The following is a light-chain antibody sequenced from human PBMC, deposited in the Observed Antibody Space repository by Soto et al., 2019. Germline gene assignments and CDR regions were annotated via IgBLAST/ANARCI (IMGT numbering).Light chain of an antibody. J-gene: IGKJ1*01. CDR2: DAS. V-gene: IGKV1-5*01. CDR3: QQYNSYAWT. Sequence: DIQMTQSPSSLSASVVDGFTITGRASQSISSWLAWYQQKPGKAPKLLIYDASSLESGVPPRFSGSGSGTEFTLTISSLQPDDFATYYCQQYNSYAWTFGQGTKVDI. CDR1: QSISSW.